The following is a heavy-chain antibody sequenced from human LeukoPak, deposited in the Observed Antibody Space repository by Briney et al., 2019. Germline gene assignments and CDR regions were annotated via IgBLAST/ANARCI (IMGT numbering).Heavy chain of an antibody. J-gene: IGHJ4*02. CDR1: GFTFDDYA. D-gene: IGHD5-12*01. CDR3: AKDRGYSGYDNFDY. V-gene: IGHV3-9*01. Sequence: GGSLRLSCAASGFTFDDYAMHWVRQAPGKGLEWVSGISWNSGSIGYADSVKGRFTISRDNAKNSLYLQMNSLRAEDTALYYYAKDRGYSGYDNFDYWGQGTLVTVSS. CDR2: ISWNSGSI.